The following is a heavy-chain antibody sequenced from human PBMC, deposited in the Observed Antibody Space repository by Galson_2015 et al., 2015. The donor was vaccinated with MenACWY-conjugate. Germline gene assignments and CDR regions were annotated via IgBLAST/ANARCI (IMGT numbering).Heavy chain of an antibody. CDR1: GGFIGSYY. D-gene: IGHD6-19*01. Sequence: ETLSLTCAVSGGFIGSYYWSGLRAPPGRGLEWIGYIYYSGNTNYHPSLKSRVTISVDTSKNKFFLQLSSVSAADTAVYYCAGTVAGFRHFDFWGQG. J-gene: IGHJ4*02. CDR3: AGTVAGFRHFDF. CDR2: IYYSGNT. V-gene: IGHV4-59*01.